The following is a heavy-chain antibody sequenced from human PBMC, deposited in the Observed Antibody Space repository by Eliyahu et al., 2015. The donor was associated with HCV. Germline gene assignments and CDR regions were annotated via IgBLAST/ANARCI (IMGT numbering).Heavy chain of an antibody. CDR2: IVVGSGNT. CDR3: AAVKMNYYDSSGQDYFDY. V-gene: IGHV1-58*02. Sequence: QMQLVQSGPEVKKPGTSVKVSCKASGFTFTSSAMQWVRQARGQRLEWIGWIVVGSGNTNYAQKFQERVTITRDMSTSTAYMELSSLRSEDTAVYYCAAVKMNYYDSSGQDYFDYWGQGTLVTVSS. CDR1: GFTFTSSA. J-gene: IGHJ4*02. D-gene: IGHD3-22*01.